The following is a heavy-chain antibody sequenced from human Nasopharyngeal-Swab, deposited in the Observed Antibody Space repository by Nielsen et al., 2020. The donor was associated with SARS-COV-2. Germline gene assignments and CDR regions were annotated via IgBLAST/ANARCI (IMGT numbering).Heavy chain of an antibody. CDR2: TKSKTDGGTT. J-gene: IGHJ4*02. Sequence: VRQAPGKGLEWVGRTKSKTDGGTTDYAAPVKGRFTISRDDSKNTLYLQMNSLKTEDTAVYYCTTGRYSSGWRGKTYYFDYWGQGTLVTVSS. D-gene: IGHD6-19*01. V-gene: IGHV3-15*01. CDR3: TTGRYSSGWRGKTYYFDY.